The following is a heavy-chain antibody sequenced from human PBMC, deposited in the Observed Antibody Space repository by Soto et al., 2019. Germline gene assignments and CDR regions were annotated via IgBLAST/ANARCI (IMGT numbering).Heavy chain of an antibody. J-gene: IGHJ4*02. CDR2: ISAYNGNT. CDR1: GYTFTSYG. Sequence: QVQLVQSGAEVKKPGASVKVSCKASGYTFTSYGISWVRQAPGQRLEWMGWISAYNGNTNYAQKLQGRVTMTTDTSTSTAYMELRSLRSDDTAVYYCARKDYYDSSGYRRDFDYWGQGTLVTVSS. V-gene: IGHV1-18*01. D-gene: IGHD3-22*01. CDR3: ARKDYYDSSGYRRDFDY.